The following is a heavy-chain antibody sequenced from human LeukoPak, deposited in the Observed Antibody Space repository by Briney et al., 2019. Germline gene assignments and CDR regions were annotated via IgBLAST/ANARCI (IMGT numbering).Heavy chain of an antibody. Sequence: GGSLRLSCAVSGITFSDHDMDWVRQAPGKGLEWCGRTKNKGNSYTREYAASVKGRFTISRDDSKNSLYLQMNSLKTEDTAVYYCVAMIREVGYWGQGTLVTASS. J-gene: IGHJ4*02. V-gene: IGHV3-72*01. CDR1: GITFSDHD. D-gene: IGHD3-10*01. CDR3: VAMIREVGY. CDR2: TKNKGNSYTR.